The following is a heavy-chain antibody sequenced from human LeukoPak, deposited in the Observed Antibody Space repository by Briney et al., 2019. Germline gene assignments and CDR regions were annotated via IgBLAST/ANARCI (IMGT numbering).Heavy chain of an antibody. CDR1: GFTFSNYA. J-gene: IGHJ6*02. CDR2: ISDDGSRQ. D-gene: IGHD3-9*01. V-gene: IGHV3-30-3*01. CDR3: ARVPETYYDILTGYSYYYYGMDV. Sequence: GGSLRLSCAATGFTFSNYAINWGRQAPGKGLEWVAFISDDGSRQHYADSVKGRFTISRDNAKNTLNLQMNSLRAEDTAVYYCARVPETYYDILTGYSYYYYGMDVWGQGTTGTVSS.